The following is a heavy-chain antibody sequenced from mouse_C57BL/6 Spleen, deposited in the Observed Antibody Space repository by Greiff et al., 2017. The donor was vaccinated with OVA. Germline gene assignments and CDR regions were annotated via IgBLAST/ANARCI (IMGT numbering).Heavy chain of an antibody. CDR1: GYTFTSYW. CDR3: ARGDFTTGVEIDD. CDR2: FDPNSGGT. V-gene: IGHV1-72*01. Sequence: QVQLQQPGAELVKPGASVKLSCKASGYTFTSYWMHWVKQRPGRGLEWIGRFDPNSGGTKYNEKFKSKATLTVDKPSSTAYMQLSSLTSEDSAVYCGARGDFTTGVEIDDWGQGTSVTVSS. J-gene: IGHJ4*01. D-gene: IGHD1-1*01.